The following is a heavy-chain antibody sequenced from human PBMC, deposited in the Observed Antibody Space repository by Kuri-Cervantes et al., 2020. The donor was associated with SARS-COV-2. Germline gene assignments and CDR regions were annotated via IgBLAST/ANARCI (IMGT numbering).Heavy chain of an antibody. D-gene: IGHD1-7*01. V-gene: IGHV1-69*13. Sequence: SVKVSCKASGGTFSSYAISWVRQAPGQGLEWMGGIIPIFGTANYAQKFQGRVMITADESTSTAYMELSSLRSEDTAVYYCARDRITGTTDFDYWGQGTLVTVSS. CDR1: GGTFSSYA. CDR3: ARDRITGTTDFDY. CDR2: IIPIFGTA. J-gene: IGHJ4*02.